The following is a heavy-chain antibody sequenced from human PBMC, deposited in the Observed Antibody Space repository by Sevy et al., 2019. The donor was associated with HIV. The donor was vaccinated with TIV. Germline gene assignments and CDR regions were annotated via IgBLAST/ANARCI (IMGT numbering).Heavy chain of an antibody. D-gene: IGHD5-18*01. CDR2: IWYDGSNK. Sequence: GGSLRLSCAASEFTFSSYGMHWVRQTPGKGLEWVAVIWYDGSNKYYGDSVKGRFTIYRDNSKNTLWLQMNSLRPEDTAVYYCARDREETAMSFNWFDPWGQGTLVTVSS. CDR1: EFTFSSYG. J-gene: IGHJ5*02. CDR3: ARDREETAMSFNWFDP. V-gene: IGHV3-33*01.